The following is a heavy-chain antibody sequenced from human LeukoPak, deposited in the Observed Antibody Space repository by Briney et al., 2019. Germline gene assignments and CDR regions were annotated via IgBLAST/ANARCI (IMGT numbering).Heavy chain of an antibody. V-gene: IGHV5-51*01. D-gene: IGHD3-3*01. CDR3: ARAYYDFWSGYTDAFDI. CDR1: GYSFTSYW. Sequence: GESLKISCKGSGYSFTSYWIGWVRQMPGKGLEWMGIIYPGDSDTRYSPSFQGQVTISADKSISTAYLQWSSLKASDTAMYYCARAYYDFWSGYTDAFDIWAKGQWSPSLQ. CDR2: IYPGDSDT. J-gene: IGHJ3*02.